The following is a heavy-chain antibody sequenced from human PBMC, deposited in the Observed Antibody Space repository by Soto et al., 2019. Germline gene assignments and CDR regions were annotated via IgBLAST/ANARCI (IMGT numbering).Heavy chain of an antibody. V-gene: IGHV1-46*01. J-gene: IGHJ4*02. CDR3: ARVAAPSDY. CDR1: GYTFTSYH. CDR2: INPNGGST. Sequence: QVQLVQSGAEVKKPGASVKVSCKASGYTFTSYHIHWVRQAPGQGLEWMGVINPNGGSTTYAQKFQGRVTVTRDTSTSTVYMELSSLRSEDTAMYYCARVAAPSDYWGQGTLVTLSS.